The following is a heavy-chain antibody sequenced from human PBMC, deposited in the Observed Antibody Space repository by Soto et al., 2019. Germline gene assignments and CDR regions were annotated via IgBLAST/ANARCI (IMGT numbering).Heavy chain of an antibody. D-gene: IGHD3-22*01. CDR3: AGADYDSSGSFDY. CDR1: GGSFSGYY. Sequence: QVQLQQWGAGLLKPSETLSLTCAVYGGSFSGYYWSWIRQPPGKGLEWIGEINHSGSTNYNPSLKSRVTISVDTSKNQFSLKLSSVTAADTAVYYCAGADYDSSGSFDYWGQGTLVTVSS. J-gene: IGHJ4*02. CDR2: INHSGST. V-gene: IGHV4-34*01.